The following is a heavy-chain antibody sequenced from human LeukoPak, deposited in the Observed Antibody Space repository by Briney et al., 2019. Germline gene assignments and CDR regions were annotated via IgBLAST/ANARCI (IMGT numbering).Heavy chain of an antibody. Sequence: PGGTLRLSCAASGFTFSSYWMSWVRQAPGKGLEWVANIKQDGSEKYYVDSVKGRFTISRDNAKNSLYLQMNSLRAEDTAVYYCARISMPTYCGGDCYGNWFDPWGQGTLVTVSS. CDR2: IKQDGSEK. V-gene: IGHV3-7*01. CDR3: ARISMPTYCGGDCYGNWFDP. CDR1: GFTFSSYW. D-gene: IGHD2-21*02. J-gene: IGHJ5*02.